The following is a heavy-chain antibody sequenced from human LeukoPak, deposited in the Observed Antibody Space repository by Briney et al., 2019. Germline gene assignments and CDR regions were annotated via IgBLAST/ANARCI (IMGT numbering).Heavy chain of an antibody. CDR2: ISSSGSTI. CDR1: GFTFSSYE. Sequence: GGSLRLSCAASGFTFSSYEMNWVRQAPGKGLEWVSYISSSGSTIYYADSVKGRFTISRDNAENSLYLQMNSLRAEDTAVYYCAELSITMIGGVWGKGTTVTISS. V-gene: IGHV3-48*03. J-gene: IGHJ6*04. D-gene: IGHD3-10*02. CDR3: AELSITMIGGV.